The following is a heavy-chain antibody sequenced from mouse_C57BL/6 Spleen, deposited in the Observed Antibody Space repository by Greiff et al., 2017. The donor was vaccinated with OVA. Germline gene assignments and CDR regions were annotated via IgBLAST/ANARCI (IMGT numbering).Heavy chain of an antibody. CDR1: GYSFTGYY. V-gene: IGHV1-42*01. D-gene: IGHD2-1*01. CDR3: ARTGGNPFAY. CDR2: INPSTGGT. J-gene: IGHJ3*01. Sequence: EVQLQESGPELVKPGASVKISCKASGYSFTGYYMNWVKHSPDKSLEWLGEINPSTGGTTYNQKFKAKATLTVDKSSSTAYMQLKSLTSEDSAVYYCARTGGNPFAYWGQGTLVTVSA.